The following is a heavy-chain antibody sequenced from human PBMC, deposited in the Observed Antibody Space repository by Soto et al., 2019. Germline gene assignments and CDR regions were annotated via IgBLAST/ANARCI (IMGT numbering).Heavy chain of an antibody. J-gene: IGHJ3*02. CDR3: ASKSGSYFRDAFDI. Sequence: GASVKVSCKASRYTFTSYDINWVRQATGQGLEWMGWMNPNSGNTGYAQKFQGRVTMTRNTSISTAYMELSSLRSEDTAVYYCASKSGSYFRDAFDIWGQGTMVTVSS. CDR2: MNPNSGNT. CDR1: RYTFTSYD. V-gene: IGHV1-8*01. D-gene: IGHD1-26*01.